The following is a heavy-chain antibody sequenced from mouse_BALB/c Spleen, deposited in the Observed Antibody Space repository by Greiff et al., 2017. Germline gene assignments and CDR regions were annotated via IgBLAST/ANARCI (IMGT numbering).Heavy chain of an antibody. V-gene: IGHV7-3*02. CDR2: IRNKANGYTT. J-gene: IGHJ2*01. CDR3: ARGPLYGNYLDY. Sequence: EVQVVESGGGLVQPGGSLRLSCATSGFTFTDYYMSWVRQPPGKALEWLGFIRNKANGYTTEYSASVKGRFTISRDNSQSILYLQMNTLRAEDSATYYCARGPLYGNYLDYWGQGTTLTVSS. CDR1: GFTFTDYY. D-gene: IGHD2-10*02.